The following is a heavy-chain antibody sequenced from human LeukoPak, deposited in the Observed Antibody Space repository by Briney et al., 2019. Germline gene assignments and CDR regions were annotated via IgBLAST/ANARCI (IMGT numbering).Heavy chain of an antibody. V-gene: IGHV1-2*02. D-gene: IGHD1-26*01. CDR2: INPNSGGT. CDR1: GYTFTGYY. CDR3: ARARIVGAPGSFDY. J-gene: IGHJ4*02. Sequence: ASVKVSCKASGYTFTGYYMHWVRQAPGQGLEWMGWINPNSGGTNYAQKFQGRVTMTRDTSISTAYMELSRLRSDDTAVYYCARARIVGAPGSFDYWGQGTLVTVSS.